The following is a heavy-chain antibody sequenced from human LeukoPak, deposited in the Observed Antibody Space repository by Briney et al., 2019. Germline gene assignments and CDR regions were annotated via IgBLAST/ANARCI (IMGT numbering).Heavy chain of an antibody. CDR1: GLSFSNAW. Sequence: GGSFRLSCAASGLSFSNAWMNWVRQAPGKGLEWVSAISGSGGSTYYADSVKGRFTISRDNSKNTLYLQMNSLRAEDTAVYYCAEPEGGYYDIRPDWGQGTLVTVSS. CDR2: ISGSGGST. CDR3: AEPEGGYYDIRPD. D-gene: IGHD3-22*01. V-gene: IGHV3-23*01. J-gene: IGHJ4*02.